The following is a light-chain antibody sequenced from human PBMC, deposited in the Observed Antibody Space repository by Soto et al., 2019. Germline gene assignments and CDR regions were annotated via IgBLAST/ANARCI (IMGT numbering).Light chain of an antibody. Sequence: EVVLTQSPATLSLSPGEGATLSCRASQSIGNYLAWYPHKPGQAPRLLIYATSNRTTGIPARFSGSGSGTDFTLTISRLEPEDFAVYYCQQRSSWPLTFGPGTKVDIK. V-gene: IGKV3-11*01. CDR2: ATS. CDR3: QQRSSWPLT. J-gene: IGKJ3*01. CDR1: QSIGNY.